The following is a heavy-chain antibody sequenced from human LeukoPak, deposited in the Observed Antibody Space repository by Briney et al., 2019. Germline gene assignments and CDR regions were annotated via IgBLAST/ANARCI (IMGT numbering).Heavy chain of an antibody. V-gene: IGHV3-7*01. D-gene: IGHD1-7*01. J-gene: IGHJ4*02. Sequence: ETLSLTCTVSGGSISDYYWSWIRQPPGKGLEWVANINEGGSAEYYAESVKGRFTISRDNAENSVHLQMNSLGAEDTAVYYCARDWELSRDYWGQGTLVTVSS. CDR1: GGSISDYY. CDR3: ARDWELSRDY. CDR2: INEGGSAE.